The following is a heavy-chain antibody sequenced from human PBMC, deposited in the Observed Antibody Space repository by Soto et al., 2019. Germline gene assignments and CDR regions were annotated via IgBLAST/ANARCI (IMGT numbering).Heavy chain of an antibody. CDR2: ISYDGSNK. V-gene: IGHV3-30*18. J-gene: IGHJ4*02. CDR3: AKDLRSDYYDSSGQGGY. Sequence: GRSLRLSCAASGFTLSSYGMHWVRQAPGKGLEWVAVISYDGSNKYYADSVKGRFTISRDNSKNTLYLQMNSLRAEDTAVYYCAKDLRSDYYDSSGQGGYWGQGTLVTVSS. D-gene: IGHD3-22*01. CDR1: GFTLSSYG.